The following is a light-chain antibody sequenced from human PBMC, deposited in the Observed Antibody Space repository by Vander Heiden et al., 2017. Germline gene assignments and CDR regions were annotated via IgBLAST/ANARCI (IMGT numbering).Light chain of an antibody. CDR2: STN. J-gene: IGLJ2*01. CDR3: VHYMGSGISV. V-gene: IGLV8-61*01. Sequence: QTLVTQQPSFSVSPGATVTLTCGLSSGSGSTNYYPSWYQQTPGQSPRTLIDSTNTRSAGVPDRFSGSILGNTAALTITGAQADDDADYYCVHYMGSGISVFGGGTKLTVL. CDR1: SGSGSTNYY.